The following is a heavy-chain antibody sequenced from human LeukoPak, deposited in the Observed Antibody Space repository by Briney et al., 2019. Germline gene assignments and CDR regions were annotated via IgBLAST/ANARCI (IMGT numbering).Heavy chain of an antibody. CDR1: GYTFSGYS. CDR2: INPNSGVT. Sequence: GASVKVSCKASGYTFSGYSMHWVRQAPGQGLEWMGRINPNSGVTYYAQKFQGRVTMTSDTSITTGYMELSSLTSDDTATYYCARDASNWSAFDSWGQGTLVIVSS. CDR3: ARDASNWSAFDS. V-gene: IGHV1-2*06. D-gene: IGHD1-20*01. J-gene: IGHJ5*01.